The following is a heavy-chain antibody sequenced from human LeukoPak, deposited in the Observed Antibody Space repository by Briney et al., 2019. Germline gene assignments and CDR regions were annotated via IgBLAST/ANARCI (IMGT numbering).Heavy chain of an antibody. V-gene: IGHV4-34*09. CDR3: ARTQGGGYCSSTSCYALDY. J-gene: IGHJ4*02. CDR2: INHSGST. CDR1: GGSFSGYY. Sequence: TASETLSLTCAVYGGSFSGYYWSWIRQPPGKGLEWIGEINHSGSTNYNPSLKSRVTISVDTSKNQFSLKLSSVTAADTAVYYCARTQGGGYCSSTSCYALDYWGQGTLVTVSS. D-gene: IGHD2-2*01.